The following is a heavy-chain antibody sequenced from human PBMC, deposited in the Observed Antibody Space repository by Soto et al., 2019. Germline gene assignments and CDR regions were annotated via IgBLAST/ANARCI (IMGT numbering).Heavy chain of an antibody. CDR2: IYYSGST. CDR3: ARDQNCSSTSCYIFDI. D-gene: IGHD2-2*02. J-gene: IGHJ3*02. V-gene: IGHV4-31*03. CDR1: GGSISSGGYY. Sequence: QVQLQESGPGLVKPSQTLSLTCTVSGGSISSGGYYWSWIRQHPGKGLEWIGYIYYSGSTYYNPSLKSRFTISVYTSKNQFSLKLSSVTAADTAVYYCARDQNCSSTSCYIFDIWGQGTMVTVSS.